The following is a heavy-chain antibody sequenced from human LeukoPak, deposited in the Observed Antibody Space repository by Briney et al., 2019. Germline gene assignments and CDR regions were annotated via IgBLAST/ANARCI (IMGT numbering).Heavy chain of an antibody. D-gene: IGHD3-10*01. J-gene: IGHJ3*02. V-gene: IGHV3-30*02. CDR1: GFTFSSYG. CDR2: IRYDGSNK. Sequence: GGSLRLSCAASGFTFSSYGMHWVRQAPGKGLEWVAFIRYDGSNKYYADSVKGRFTISRNNSKNTLYLQMNSLRAEDTAVYYCARDSLGVLGRHAFDIWGQGTMVTVSS. CDR3: ARDSLGVLGRHAFDI.